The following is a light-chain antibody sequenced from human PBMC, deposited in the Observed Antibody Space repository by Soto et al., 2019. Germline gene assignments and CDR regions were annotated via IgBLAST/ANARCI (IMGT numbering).Light chain of an antibody. CDR1: QSVSSSY. J-gene: IGKJ1*01. CDR3: QQYGSSQWT. CDR2: AAS. Sequence: EIVLTQSPGTLSLSPGERATLSCRSSQSVSSSYLAWYQQKPGQAPRLIIFAASTRATGIPDRFSGSGSGTDFILTIKRLEPEDFAVYFCQQYGSSQWTFGQGTKVDIK. V-gene: IGKV3-20*01.